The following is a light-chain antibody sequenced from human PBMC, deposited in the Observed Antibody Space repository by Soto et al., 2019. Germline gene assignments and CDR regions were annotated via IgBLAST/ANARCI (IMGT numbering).Light chain of an antibody. CDR2: RGS. Sequence: EVVLTQSTGTLSLSPGERATLSCRASQNIRGNELAWYQQKPGQAPRLLIYRGSSRATGIPDRFSGRGSGTDFTHTISRLEPEDFAVYYCQDYGTSAPWTFGQGSTVEIK. J-gene: IGKJ1*01. CDR1: QNIRGNE. CDR3: QDYGTSAPWT. V-gene: IGKV3-20*01.